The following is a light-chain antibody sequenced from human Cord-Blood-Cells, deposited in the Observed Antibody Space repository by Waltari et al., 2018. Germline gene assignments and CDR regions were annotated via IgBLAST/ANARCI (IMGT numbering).Light chain of an antibody. CDR1: QGISSY. CDR3: QQYYSYPRT. Sequence: AIRMTQSPSSFSASTADRVTIPRRASQGISSYLAWYQQKPGKAPKLLIYAASTLQSGVPSRFSGSGSGTDFTLTISCLQSEDFATYYCQQYYSYPRTFGQGTKVEIK. V-gene: IGKV1-8*01. CDR2: AAS. J-gene: IGKJ1*01.